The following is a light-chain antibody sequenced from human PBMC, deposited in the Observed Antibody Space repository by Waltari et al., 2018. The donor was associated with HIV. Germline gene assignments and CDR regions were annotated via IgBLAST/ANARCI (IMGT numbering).Light chain of an antibody. J-gene: IGLJ2*01. CDR2: GNT. CDR3: QSYDSSLSGVV. CDR1: SSNIGAGYH. Sequence: QSVLTQPPSVSGAPGQRVTISCTGGSSNIGAGYHAHWYQQLPGTAPKLLIYGNTNRPSGVPHRFSVSKSGTSASLAITGLQAEDEADYYCQSYDSSLSGVVFGGGTKLTVL. V-gene: IGLV1-40*01.